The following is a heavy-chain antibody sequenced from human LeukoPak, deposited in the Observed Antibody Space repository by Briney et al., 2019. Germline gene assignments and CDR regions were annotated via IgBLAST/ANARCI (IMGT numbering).Heavy chain of an antibody. D-gene: IGHD4-23*01. CDR3: ARETRGTVGSY. CDR1: VSTLNTYW. CDR2: LKQDGSDK. V-gene: IGHV3-7*05. Sequence: GGSLRLSCAASVSTLNTYWMPWFRQTPGKGLEWVASLKQDGSDKYYVDSVKGRFTISRDNAENSLYLQMNSLRAEDTAVYYCARETRGTVGSYWGRGTLVTVSS. J-gene: IGHJ4*02.